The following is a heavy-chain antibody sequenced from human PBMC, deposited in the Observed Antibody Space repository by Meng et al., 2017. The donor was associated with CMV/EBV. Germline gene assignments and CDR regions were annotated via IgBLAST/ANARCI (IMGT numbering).Heavy chain of an antibody. D-gene: IGHD1-7*01. CDR3: ARAFNWNYALPSRY. CDR1: GFTFSSYA. J-gene: IGHJ4*02. CDR2: ISYDGSNK. V-gene: IGHV3-30*04. Sequence: SGFTFSSYAMHWVRQAPGKGLEWVAVISYDGSNKYYADSVKGRFTISRDNSKNTLYLQMNSLRAEDTAVYYCARAFNWNYALPSRYWGQGTLVTVSS.